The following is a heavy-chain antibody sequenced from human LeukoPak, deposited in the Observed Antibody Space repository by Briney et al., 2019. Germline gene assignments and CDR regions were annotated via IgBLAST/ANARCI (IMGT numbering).Heavy chain of an antibody. V-gene: IGHV3-21*01. CDR2: ISSSSSYI. D-gene: IGHD3-9*01. Sequence: GGSLRLSCAASGFTFSDYSMNWVRQAPGKGLEWVSSISSSSSYIYYADSVKGRFTISRDNAKNSLYLQMNNLRAEDTAVYYCARPRSYYDILTGYPHNYGMDVWGQGTTVTVSS. J-gene: IGHJ6*02. CDR3: ARPRSYYDILTGYPHNYGMDV. CDR1: GFTFSDYS.